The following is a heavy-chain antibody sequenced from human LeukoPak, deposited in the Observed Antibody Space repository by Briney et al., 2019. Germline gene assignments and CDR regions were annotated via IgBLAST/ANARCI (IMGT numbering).Heavy chain of an antibody. CDR3: AKGRIY. CDR2: ISDNGGGT. J-gene: IGHJ4*02. CDR1: GFTFSSYA. V-gene: IGHV3-23*01. Sequence: GGSLRLSCAASGFTFSSYAMNWVRRAPGKGLEWVSTISDNGGGTSYADSVKGRFTISRDNSKDTLYLQMNSLRAEDTAVYYCAKGRIYWGQGTLVTVSS. D-gene: IGHD2/OR15-2a*01.